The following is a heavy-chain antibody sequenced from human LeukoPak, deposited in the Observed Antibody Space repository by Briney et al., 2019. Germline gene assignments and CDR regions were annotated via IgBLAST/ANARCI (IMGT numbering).Heavy chain of an antibody. CDR1: GGSIISYY. CDR3: ARGYESQLLHYNWFDP. V-gene: IGHV4-59*01. CDR2: IYDMGST. D-gene: IGHD2-2*01. J-gene: IGHJ5*02. Sequence: SETLSLTCTVSGGSIISYYWSGIRQPPGKGREGIGYIYDMGSTNYNPSPKSAVTISVDTFKNQFSMKLRSVTAADTAVYYCARGYESQLLHYNWFDPWGQGTLVTVSS.